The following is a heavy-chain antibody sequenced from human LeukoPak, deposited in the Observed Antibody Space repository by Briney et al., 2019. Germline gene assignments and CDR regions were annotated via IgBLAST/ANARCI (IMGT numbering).Heavy chain of an antibody. D-gene: IGHD2-21*02. CDR2: ISGSGGTT. J-gene: IGHJ4*02. CDR1: GFTFSSYS. CDR3: AKASVVVTAIGPYYFDY. V-gene: IGHV3-23*01. Sequence: GGSLRLSCAASGFTFSSYSMTWVRQAPGMRLEWVSIISGSGGTTYYADSVKGRFTISRDNSKNTLYLQMNSLRAEDTAVYYCAKASVVVTAIGPYYFDYWGQGTLVTVSS.